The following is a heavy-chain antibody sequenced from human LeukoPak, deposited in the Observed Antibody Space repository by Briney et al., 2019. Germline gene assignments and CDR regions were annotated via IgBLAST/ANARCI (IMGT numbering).Heavy chain of an antibody. CDR3: ARGSRVAGTISPFDY. V-gene: IGHV1-69*13. D-gene: IGHD6-19*01. CDR1: GGTFSSYA. CDR2: IIPIFGTA. J-gene: IGHJ4*02. Sequence: ASVKVSCKASGGTFSSYAISWLRPAPGQGLEWMGGIIPIFGTANYAQKFQGRVTITADDSTSTAYMELSSLRSEDTAVYYCARGSRVAGTISPFDYWGQGTLVTVSS.